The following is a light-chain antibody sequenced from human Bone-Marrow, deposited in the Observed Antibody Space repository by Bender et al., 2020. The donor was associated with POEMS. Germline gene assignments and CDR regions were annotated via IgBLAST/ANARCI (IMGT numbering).Light chain of an antibody. CDR1: TSNIGAGHD. CDR2: TNN. CDR3: TSYEATNTWV. V-gene: IGLV1-40*01. J-gene: IGLJ1*01. Sequence: QSVLTQPPSVSGAPGQRVTISCTGTTSNIGAGHDVHWYRQVPGSAPLLLIYTNNNRPSGVPDRFSTSTSGTSASLAITGLQAEDEADYYCTSYEATNTWVFGTGTKVTVL.